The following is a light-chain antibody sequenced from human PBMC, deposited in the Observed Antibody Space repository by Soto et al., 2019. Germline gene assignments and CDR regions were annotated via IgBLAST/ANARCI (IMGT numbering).Light chain of an antibody. CDR1: QSVSSSY. CDR2: GAS. J-gene: IGKJ2*01. CDR3: QQYGSSHQDT. V-gene: IGKV3-20*01. Sequence: EIVLTQSPGTLSLSPGERATLSCRASQSVSSSYLAWYQQKPGQAPRLLIYGASSRATGIPDRFSGSGSGTDFTLTISRLEPEDFAVYYGQQYGSSHQDTCGQGTKLEIK.